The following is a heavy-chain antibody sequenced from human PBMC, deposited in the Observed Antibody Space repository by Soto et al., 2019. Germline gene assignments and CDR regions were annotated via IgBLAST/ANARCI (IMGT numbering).Heavy chain of an antibody. J-gene: IGHJ4*02. CDR3: AKDTVSPYYYDSSGYPQDFDY. Sequence: EVQLLESGGGLVQPGGSLRLSCAASGFTFSSYAMSWVRQAPGKGLEWVSAISGSGGSTYYADSVKGRFTISRDNSKNTLYLQMNSLRAEDTAVYYCAKDTVSPYYYDSSGYPQDFDYWGQGTLVTVSS. D-gene: IGHD3-22*01. V-gene: IGHV3-23*01. CDR1: GFTFSSYA. CDR2: ISGSGGST.